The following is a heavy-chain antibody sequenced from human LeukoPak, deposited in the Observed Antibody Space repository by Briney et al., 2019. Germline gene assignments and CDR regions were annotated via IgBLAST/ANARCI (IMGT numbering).Heavy chain of an antibody. J-gene: IGHJ5*02. Sequence: GALRLSCAASGFTFSSYGMHWVRQAPGNGLEWVAVISYDGSNKYYADSVKGRFTISRDNSKNTLYLQMNSLRAEDTAVYYCAKSYGSGSYPNWFDPWGQGTLVAVSS. D-gene: IGHD3-10*01. V-gene: IGHV3-30*18. CDR1: GFTFSSYG. CDR3: AKSYGSGSYPNWFDP. CDR2: ISYDGSNK.